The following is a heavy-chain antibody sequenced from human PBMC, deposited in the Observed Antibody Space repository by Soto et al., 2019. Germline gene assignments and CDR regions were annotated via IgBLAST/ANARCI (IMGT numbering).Heavy chain of an antibody. J-gene: IGHJ3*02. CDR3: ARGKFYAFDI. CDR2: IDHTGST. D-gene: IGHD3-3*01. CDR1: GGSMISYY. V-gene: IGHV4-59*12. Sequence: SETLPLTCTVSGGSMISYYWSWIRQPPGRGLEWIGDIDHTGSTNYNPSLNSRVTISLDRSKNQFSLRLSSVAAADTAVYYCARGKFYAFDIWGQGTMVTVSS.